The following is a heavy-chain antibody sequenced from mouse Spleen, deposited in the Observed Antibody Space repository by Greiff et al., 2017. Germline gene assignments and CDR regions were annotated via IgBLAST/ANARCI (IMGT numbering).Heavy chain of an antibody. V-gene: IGHV1-85*01. D-gene: IGHD2-14*01. J-gene: IGHJ3*01. CDR2: IYPRDGST. Sequence: VQLKESGPELVKPGASVKLSCKASGYTFTSYDINWVKQRPGQGLEWIGWIYPRDGSTKYNEKFKGKATLTVDTSSSTAYMELHSLTSEDSAVYFCARSDIGTYWGQGTLVTVSA. CDR1: GYTFTSYD. CDR3: ARSDIGTY.